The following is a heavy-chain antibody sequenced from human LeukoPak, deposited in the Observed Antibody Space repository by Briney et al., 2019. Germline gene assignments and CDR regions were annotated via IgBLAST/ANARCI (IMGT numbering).Heavy chain of an antibody. J-gene: IGHJ5*02. D-gene: IGHD2-2*01. V-gene: IGHV3-30*02. Sequence: PGGSLRLSCAASGFTFSSYGMHWVRQAPGKGLEWVAFIRYDGSNKYYADSVKGRFTISRDNSKNTLYLQMNSLRAEDTAVYYCAKDDCSSTSCYEEGWFDPWGQGTLVTVSS. CDR2: IRYDGSNK. CDR1: GFTFSSYG. CDR3: AKDDCSSTSCYEEGWFDP.